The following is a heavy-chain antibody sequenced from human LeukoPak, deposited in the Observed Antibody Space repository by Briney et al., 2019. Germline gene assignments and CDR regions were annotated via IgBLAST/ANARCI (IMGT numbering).Heavy chain of an antibody. J-gene: IGHJ6*03. D-gene: IGHD6-13*01. Sequence: ASVKVSCKASRYTFFRYSMKSVRQAPGQQLEWMGWINTNILNPTYSPGFTGRIVFSLYPSVSAAYLQISRLKAEDTAVYYCARSIGEAGYMDVGGKGTTVTVSS. CDR2: INTNILNP. CDR1: RYTFFRYS. CDR3: ARSIGEAGYMDV. V-gene: IGHV7-4-1*02.